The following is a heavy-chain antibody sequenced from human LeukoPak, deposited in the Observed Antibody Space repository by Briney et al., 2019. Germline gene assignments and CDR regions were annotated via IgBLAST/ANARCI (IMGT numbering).Heavy chain of an antibody. J-gene: IGHJ4*02. V-gene: IGHV3-23*01. D-gene: IGHD3-16*02. Sequence: GGSLRLSCAASGFTFSSYAMSWVRQAPGKGMEWVSAISGSGGSTYYADSVKGQFTISRDNSKNTLYLQMNSLRAEDTAVYYCAKFRTGELSFDYWGQGTLVTVSS. CDR3: AKFRTGELSFDY. CDR2: ISGSGGST. CDR1: GFTFSSYA.